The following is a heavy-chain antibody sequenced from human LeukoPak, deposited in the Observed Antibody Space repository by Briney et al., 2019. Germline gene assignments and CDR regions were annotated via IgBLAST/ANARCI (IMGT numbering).Heavy chain of an antibody. V-gene: IGHV3-21*01. CDR1: GFTFSSYS. CDR2: ISSSYSTL. CDR3: ARDMSSGWYSNFDY. Sequence: GGSLRLSCVASGFTFSSYSMNWVRQAPGKGLEWVSSISSSYSTLYYADSLKGRFTISRDNAKNSLYLQMNSLRVEDTAVYYCARDMSSGWYSNFDYWGQGTLVTVSS. D-gene: IGHD6-19*01. J-gene: IGHJ4*02.